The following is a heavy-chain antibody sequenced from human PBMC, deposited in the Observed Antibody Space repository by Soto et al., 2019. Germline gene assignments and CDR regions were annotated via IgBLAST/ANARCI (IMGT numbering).Heavy chain of an antibody. J-gene: IGHJ4*02. V-gene: IGHV4-59*08. D-gene: IGHD5-12*01. CDR2: IYYSGGT. Sequence: PSETLSLTCTVSGGSISSYYWSWIRQPPGKGLEWIGYIYYSGGTNYNPSLKSRVTISVDTSKNQFSLKLSSVTAADTAVYYCARREYSGYEFDYWGQGTLVTVSS. CDR3: ARREYSGYEFDY. CDR1: GGSISSYY.